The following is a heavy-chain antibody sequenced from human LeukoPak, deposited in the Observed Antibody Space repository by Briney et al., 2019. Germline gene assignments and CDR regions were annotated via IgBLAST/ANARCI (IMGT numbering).Heavy chain of an antibody. V-gene: IGHV3-23*01. CDR2: ISGSGGST. CDR1: RFTFSSYA. J-gene: IGHJ4*02. Sequence: PGGSLRLSCAASRFTFSSYAMSWVRQAPGKGLEWVSSISGSGGSTYYADSVKGRFTISRDNSKNTLYLQMNSLRAEDTAVYYCAKGSGSYGTFDYWGQGTLVTVSS. D-gene: IGHD1-26*01. CDR3: AKGSGSYGTFDY.